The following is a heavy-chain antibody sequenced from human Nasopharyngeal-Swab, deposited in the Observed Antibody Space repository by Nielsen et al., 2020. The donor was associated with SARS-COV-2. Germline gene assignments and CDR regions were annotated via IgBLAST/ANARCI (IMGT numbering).Heavy chain of an antibody. CDR2: ISGSGDNK. J-gene: IGHJ5*02. V-gene: IGHV3-23*01. Sequence: GESLKISCAASGFTFTSYALNWVRPAPGKGLEWVSGISGSGDNKYYADSVRGRFIISRDTSKNTLYLQMNSLRAEDTALYYCAKDSGAGVCSGGTCFPTNHWGQGTLVTVSS. CDR3: AKDSGAGVCSGGTCFPTNH. D-gene: IGHD2-15*01. CDR1: GFTFTSYA.